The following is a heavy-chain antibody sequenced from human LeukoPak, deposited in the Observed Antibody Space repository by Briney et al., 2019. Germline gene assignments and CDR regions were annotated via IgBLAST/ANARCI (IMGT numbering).Heavy chain of an antibody. CDR3: ARTGTTVDYYYYYMDV. CDR1: GYTFISYD. Sequence: GASVKVSCKASGYTFISYDINWVRQATGQGLEWMGWMNPNSGNTGYAQKFQGRVTITRNTSISTAYMELSSLRSEDTAVYYCARTGTTVDYYYYYMDVWGKGTTVTVSS. J-gene: IGHJ6*03. V-gene: IGHV1-8*03. D-gene: IGHD1-1*01. CDR2: MNPNSGNT.